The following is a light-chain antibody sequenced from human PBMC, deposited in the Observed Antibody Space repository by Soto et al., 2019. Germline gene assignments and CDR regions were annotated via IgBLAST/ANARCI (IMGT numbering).Light chain of an antibody. V-gene: IGLV2-8*01. J-gene: IGLJ3*02. CDR2: EVT. Sequence: SALTQPPSASGSPGQSVTISCTGTSSDVGAYNYVSWYQQHAGKAPKLVIYEVTKRPSGVPDRFSGSKSANTASLTVSGLQAEDEADYYCSSFASSNTWVFGGGTKGTVL. CDR3: SSFASSNTWV. CDR1: SSDVGAYNY.